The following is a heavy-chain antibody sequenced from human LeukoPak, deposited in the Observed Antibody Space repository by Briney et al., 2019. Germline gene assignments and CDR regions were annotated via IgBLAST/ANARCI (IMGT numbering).Heavy chain of an antibody. CDR2: SHYSGST. CDR3: ARAPRGESDAASGFYGMDV. Sequence: PSETLSLTCTVSGGSISSYYWTWIRQPPGKGLEWIGYSHYSGSTNYNPSLKSRVTISVDTSKNQFSLKLNSVTAADTAVYYCARAPRGESDAASGFYGMDVRGQGTTVTVSS. J-gene: IGHJ6*02. CDR1: GGSISSYY. V-gene: IGHV4-59*01. D-gene: IGHD3-22*01.